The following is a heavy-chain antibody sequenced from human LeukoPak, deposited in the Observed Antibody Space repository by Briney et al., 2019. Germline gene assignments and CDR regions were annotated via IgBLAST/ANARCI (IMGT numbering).Heavy chain of an antibody. Sequence: PGGSLRLSCAASGFSVSSNFMSWVRQAPGKGLEWVSFIYSGGSTYYADSVKGRFTISRDNSKNTLYLQMDSLRAEDTAVYYCASDFGYWGQGTLVTVSS. V-gene: IGHV3-53*01. CDR1: GFSVSSNF. CDR3: ASDFGY. J-gene: IGHJ4*02. CDR2: IYSGGST.